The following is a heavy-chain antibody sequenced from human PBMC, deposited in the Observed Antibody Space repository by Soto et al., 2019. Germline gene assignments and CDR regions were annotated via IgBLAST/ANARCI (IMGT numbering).Heavy chain of an antibody. V-gene: IGHV3-23*01. CDR1: GFTFSSYA. J-gene: IGHJ2*01. CDR3: AKDPGTGSQWLLYFDL. Sequence: PGGSLRLSCAASGFTFSSYAMSWVRQAPGKGLEWVSAISGSGGSTYYADSVKGRFTISRDNSKNTLYLQMNSLRAEDTAVYYCAKDPGTGSQWLLYFDLWGRGTLVTVSS. D-gene: IGHD6-19*01. CDR2: ISGSGGST.